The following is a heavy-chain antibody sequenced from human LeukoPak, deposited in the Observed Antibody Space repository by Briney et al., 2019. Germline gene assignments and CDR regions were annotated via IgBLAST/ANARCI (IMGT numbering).Heavy chain of an antibody. V-gene: IGHV3-9*01. D-gene: IGHD4-17*01. CDR1: GFTFDDYA. J-gene: IGHJ4*02. CDR2: ISWNSGSI. Sequence: GRSLRLSCAASGFTFDDYAMHWVRQAPGKGLEWVSGISWNSGSIGYADSVKGRFTISRDNAKNSLYLQMNSLRAEDTALYYCAKDGSPHDYGDYVDFDYWGQGTLVTVSS. CDR3: AKDGSPHDYGDYVDFDY.